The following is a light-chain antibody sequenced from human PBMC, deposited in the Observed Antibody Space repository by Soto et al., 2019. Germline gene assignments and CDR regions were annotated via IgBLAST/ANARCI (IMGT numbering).Light chain of an antibody. CDR2: GAS. Sequence: EIVLTQSPGTLSLSPGERATLSCRASQSVAGSYLAWYQQKPGQAPRLLIYGASSRATDIPDRFSGSGSGTDFTLTISRLEPEDFAVYSCQQYGSSPLTFGGGTKVDIK. V-gene: IGKV3-20*01. CDR1: QSVAGSY. CDR3: QQYGSSPLT. J-gene: IGKJ4*01.